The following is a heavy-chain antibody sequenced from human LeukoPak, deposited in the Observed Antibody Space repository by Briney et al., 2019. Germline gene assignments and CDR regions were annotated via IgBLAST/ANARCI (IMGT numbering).Heavy chain of an antibody. CDR2: FDPEDGET. D-gene: IGHD6-6*01. Sequence: ASVKVSCKVSGYTLTELSMHWVRQAPGKGLEWMGGFDPEDGETIYAQKFQGRVTMTEDTSTDTAYTELSSLRSEDTAVYYCATSMYSSSSSYYYGMDVWGQGTTVTVSS. CDR1: GYTLTELS. V-gene: IGHV1-24*01. CDR3: ATSMYSSSSSYYYGMDV. J-gene: IGHJ6*02.